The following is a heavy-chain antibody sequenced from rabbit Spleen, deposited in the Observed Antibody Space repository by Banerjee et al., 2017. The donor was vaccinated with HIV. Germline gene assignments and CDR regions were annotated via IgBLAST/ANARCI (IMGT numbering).Heavy chain of an antibody. CDR2: IDIGSRDFT. V-gene: IGHV1S45*01. CDR3: ARDTGSSFSSYGMDL. CDR1: GIDFSNYNF. J-gene: IGHJ6*01. D-gene: IGHD8-1*01. Sequence: QEQLEESGGGLVKPEGSLTLTCKASGIDFSNYNFICWVRQAPGKGLEWIACIDIGSRDFTYYASWAKGRFIISKTSSTTVTLQMTSLTAADTATYFCARDTGSSFSSYGMDLWGPGTLVTVS.